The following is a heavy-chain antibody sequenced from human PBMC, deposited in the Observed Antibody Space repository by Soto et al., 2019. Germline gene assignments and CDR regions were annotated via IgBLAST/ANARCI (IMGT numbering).Heavy chain of an antibody. D-gene: IGHD5-18*01. Sequence: EVQLLESVGGLVQPGGSLRLSCAASGITFNNYALNWVRQAPGKGLEWVSGISGSGTGTYYADSVKGRFTISRDNSKSTVYLHMNSLRADDTAIYYCAKEGGGGAAMVTSYFDYWGQGTLVTVSS. V-gene: IGHV3-23*01. CDR2: ISGSGTGT. J-gene: IGHJ4*02. CDR1: GITFNNYA. CDR3: AKEGGGGAAMVTSYFDY.